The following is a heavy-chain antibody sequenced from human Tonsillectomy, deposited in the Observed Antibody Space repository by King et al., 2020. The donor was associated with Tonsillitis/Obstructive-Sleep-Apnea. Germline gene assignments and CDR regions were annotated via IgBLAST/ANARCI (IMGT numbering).Heavy chain of an antibody. V-gene: IGHV3-23*04. CDR2: ISGSGTNT. CDR3: AKDWDGILSTSGSYFFDY. D-gene: IGHD3-10*01. J-gene: IGHJ4*02. CDR1: GFTFSSFA. Sequence: VQLVESGGGLVQPGGSLRLSCAASGFTFSSFAMSWVRQAPGKGLEWVSVISGSGTNTHYADSVKGRFTISRDNSKNTLYLKMNSLRAEDTAIYFCAKDWDGILSTSGSYFFDYWGQGTLVTVSS.